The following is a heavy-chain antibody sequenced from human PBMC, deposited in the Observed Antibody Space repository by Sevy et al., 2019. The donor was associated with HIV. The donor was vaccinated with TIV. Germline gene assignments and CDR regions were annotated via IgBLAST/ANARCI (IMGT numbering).Heavy chain of an antibody. D-gene: IGHD2-2*01. CDR3: AKRYCSTITCYDDDFWNPYYFYGLDV. Sequence: GGSLRLSCAASGFIFSNYPMSWVRHSPGKGLEWVSDISAGGTTTYYADPVEGRFTSSRDNSKNTVSLQMNSLGAEDTAIYYCAKRYCSTITCYDDDFWNPYYFYGLDVWGQGISVTVSS. CDR1: GFIFSNYP. CDR2: ISAGGTTT. V-gene: IGHV3-23*01. J-gene: IGHJ6*02.